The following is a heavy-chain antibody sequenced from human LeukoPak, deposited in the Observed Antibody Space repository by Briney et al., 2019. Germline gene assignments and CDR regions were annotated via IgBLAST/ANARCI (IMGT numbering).Heavy chain of an antibody. V-gene: IGHV4-39*07. J-gene: IGHJ4*02. CDR1: GGSISSSNYY. CDR3: ARTRVPGSYSPKGPFDY. CDR2: MYYSGSI. Sequence: SETLSLTCTVTGGSISSSNYYWGWIRQPPSKGLEWIGSMYYSGSIFYNPSLKSRVTISINTSKNQFSLKVSSVTAADTAVYYCARTRVPGSYSPKGPFDYWGQGTLVTVSS. D-gene: IGHD1-26*01.